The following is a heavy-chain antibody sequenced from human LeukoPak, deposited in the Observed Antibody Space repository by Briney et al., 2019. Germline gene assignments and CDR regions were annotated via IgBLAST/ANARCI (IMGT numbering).Heavy chain of an antibody. J-gene: IGHJ4*02. CDR3: ARDVQYRYYYDSSGLDY. V-gene: IGHV4-30-4*01. CDR1: GGSISSGDYY. D-gene: IGHD3-22*01. Sequence: PSQTLSLTCTVSGGSISSGDYYWSWIRQPPGKGLEWIGYIYYSGSTYYNPSLKSRVTISVDTSKNQFSLKLSSVTAADTAVYYCARDVQYRYYYDSSGLDYWGQGTLVTVSS. CDR2: IYYSGST.